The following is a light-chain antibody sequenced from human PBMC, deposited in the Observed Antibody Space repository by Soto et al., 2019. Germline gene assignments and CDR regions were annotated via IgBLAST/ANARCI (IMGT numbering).Light chain of an antibody. V-gene: IGLV1-44*01. CDR3: AAWDDSLNGHV. CDR1: SSNIGSNT. J-gene: IGLJ1*01. Sequence: QSVLTQPPSASGTPGQRVTISCSGSSSNIGSNTVNWYQQLPGTAPKLLIYSNNQRPSGVPDRFSGSKSGTPASLAISGLQSEDEADYYCAAWDDSLNGHVFGTGTKVTAL. CDR2: SNN.